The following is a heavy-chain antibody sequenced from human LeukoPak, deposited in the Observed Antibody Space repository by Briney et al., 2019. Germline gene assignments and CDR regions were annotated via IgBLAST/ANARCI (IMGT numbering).Heavy chain of an antibody. V-gene: IGHV1-69*02. CDR3: ARYSHLLQHNDAFDI. CDR1: GGTFSSYT. CDR2: IIPILGIA. Sequence: SVKVSCKASGGTFSSYTISWVRHAPGQGVECMGRIIPILGIANYAQKFQGRVTITADKSTSTASMELSSLRSEDTAVYYCARYSHLLQHNDAFDIWGQGTMVTVSS. D-gene: IGHD1-26*01. J-gene: IGHJ3*02.